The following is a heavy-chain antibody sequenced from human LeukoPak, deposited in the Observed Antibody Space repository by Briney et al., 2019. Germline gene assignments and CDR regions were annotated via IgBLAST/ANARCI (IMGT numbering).Heavy chain of an antibody. J-gene: IGHJ4*02. V-gene: IGHV3-21*01. D-gene: IGHD1-26*01. CDR1: GFTFSSYS. Sequence: GGSLRLSCAASGFTFSSYSMNWVRQAPGKGLEWVSSISSSSSYIYYADSVKGRFTISRDNAKNSLYLQINSPRVEDTAVYYCASLAGGYFFDHWGQGTLVTVSS. CDR2: ISSSSSYI. CDR3: ASLAGGYFFDH.